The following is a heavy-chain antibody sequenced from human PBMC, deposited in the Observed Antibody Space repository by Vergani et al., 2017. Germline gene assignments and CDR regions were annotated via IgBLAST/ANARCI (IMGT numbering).Heavy chain of an antibody. D-gene: IGHD4/OR15-4a*01. J-gene: IGHJ2*01. CDR2: ISYDGSNK. V-gene: IGHV3-30*04. CDR3: ARGLRYFDL. CDR1: GFTFSSYA. Sequence: VQLVESGGGLVKPGGSLRLSCAASGFTFSSYAMHWVRQAPGKGLEWVAVISYDGSNKYYADSVKGRFTISRDNSKNTLYLQMNSLRAEDTAVYYCARGLRYFDLWGRGTLVTVSS.